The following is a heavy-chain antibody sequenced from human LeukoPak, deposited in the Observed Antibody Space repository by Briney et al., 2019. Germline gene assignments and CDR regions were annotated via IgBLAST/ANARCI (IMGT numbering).Heavy chain of an antibody. V-gene: IGHV3-23*01. CDR3: VKLSYDFWSGSFDY. CDR2: ISGSGSST. J-gene: IGHJ4*02. Sequence: PGGSLRLSCAAFGLTFSNYWMSWVRQAPGKGLEWVSGISGSGSSTYYADSVKGRFTISRDNSKNTLFLQKNSLRAEDTAVYYCVKLSYDFWSGSFDYWGQGTLVTVSS. D-gene: IGHD3-3*01. CDR1: GLTFSNYW.